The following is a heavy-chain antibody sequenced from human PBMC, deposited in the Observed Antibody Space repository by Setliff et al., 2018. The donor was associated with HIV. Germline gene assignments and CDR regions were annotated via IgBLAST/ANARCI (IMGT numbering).Heavy chain of an antibody. Sequence: SVKVSCKAAGGTFRNYALSWVRQAPGHGLEWMGGIIPIARAPNYAQKFQDRVTITADASTTTVYMEVRSLKSEDTALYYCARGPLYGYDRGYFDYWGQGTLVTVSS. J-gene: IGHJ4*02. CDR1: GGTFRNYA. V-gene: IGHV1-69*13. CDR3: ARGPLYGYDRGYFDY. D-gene: IGHD5-12*01. CDR2: IIPIARAP.